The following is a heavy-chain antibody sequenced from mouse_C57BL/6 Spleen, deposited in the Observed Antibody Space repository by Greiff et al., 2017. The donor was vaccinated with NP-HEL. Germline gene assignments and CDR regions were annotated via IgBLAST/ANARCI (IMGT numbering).Heavy chain of an antibody. J-gene: IGHJ1*03. V-gene: IGHV1-61*01. CDR3: ARSGGHWYFDV. Sequence: VQLQQPGAELVRPGSSVKLSCKASGYTFTSYWMDWVKQRPGQGLEWIGNIYPSDSETHYNQKFKDKATLTVDKSSSTAYMQLSSLTSEDSAVYYCARSGGHWYFDVWGTGTTVTVSS. CDR1: GYTFTSYW. CDR2: IYPSDSET. D-gene: IGHD3-1*01.